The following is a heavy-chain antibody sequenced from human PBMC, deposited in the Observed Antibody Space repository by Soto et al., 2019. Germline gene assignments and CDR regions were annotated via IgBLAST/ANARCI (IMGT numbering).Heavy chain of an antibody. D-gene: IGHD6-13*01. CDR2: ITGSGGGT. CDR3: AKRPLTAAGFDY. J-gene: IGHJ4*02. CDR1: GFTFSNYA. V-gene: IGHV3-23*01. Sequence: VQLLESGGGLVQPGGSLRLSCAASGFTFSNYAMTWVRQAPGKXXEWVSVITGSGGGTYFVDSVKGRFTISRDNSKNTVYLQMNSLRAEDTAVYYCAKRPLTAAGFDYWGQETLVTVSS.